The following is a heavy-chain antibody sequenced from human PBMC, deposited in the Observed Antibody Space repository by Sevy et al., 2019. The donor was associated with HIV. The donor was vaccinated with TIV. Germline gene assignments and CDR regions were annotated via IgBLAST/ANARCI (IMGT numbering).Heavy chain of an antibody. J-gene: IGHJ6*02. CDR2: VFYFGST. CDR3: ARDQYYDIGTGLYAMDV. Sequence: SETLSLICSVSGASVSAANDYWSWIRQPPGKGLEWLGNVFYFGSTNYNPSLKSRVTISLDTSKKQFSLKLNSVTAADTAVYYCARDQYYDIGTGLYAMDVWGQGTTVTVSS. V-gene: IGHV4-61*01. CDR1: GASVSAANDY. D-gene: IGHD3-9*01.